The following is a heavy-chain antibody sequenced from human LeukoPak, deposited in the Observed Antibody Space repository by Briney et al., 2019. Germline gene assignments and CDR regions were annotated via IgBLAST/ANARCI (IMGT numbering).Heavy chain of an antibody. Sequence: ASVKVSCKASGGTFSSYAISWVRQAPGQGLEWMGWISAYNGNTNYAQKLQGRVTMTTDTSTSTAYMELRSLRSDDTAVYYCARDFDSTAFDIWGQGTMVTVSS. CDR3: ARDFDSTAFDI. CDR2: ISAYNGNT. V-gene: IGHV1-18*01. D-gene: IGHD2-2*01. J-gene: IGHJ3*02. CDR1: GGTFSSYA.